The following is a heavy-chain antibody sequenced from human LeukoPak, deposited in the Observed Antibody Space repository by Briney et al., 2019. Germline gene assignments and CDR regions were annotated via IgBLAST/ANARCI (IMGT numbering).Heavy chain of an antibody. Sequence: SGPTLVKPRQTLGLTCTFSGFSFSSGGVGVGWIRQPPGKALEWLGVIYENDEKLYSSSLQNRLTITKDTSRNQVVLTMANMDPVDTATYYCAHRHRGVASDIWGQGTMVTVSS. D-gene: IGHD2-8*02. CDR1: GFSFSSGGVG. CDR2: IYENDEK. CDR3: AHRHRGVASDI. V-gene: IGHV2-5*01. J-gene: IGHJ3*02.